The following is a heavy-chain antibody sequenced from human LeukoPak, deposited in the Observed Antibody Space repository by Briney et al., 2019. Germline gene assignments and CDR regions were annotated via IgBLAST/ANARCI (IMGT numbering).Heavy chain of an antibody. CDR3: ARCTGLLLWFGELFSAFDI. CDR2: ISYDGSNK. V-gene: IGHV3-30*04. CDR1: GFTFSSYD. D-gene: IGHD3-10*01. Sequence: GGTLRLSCAVSGFTFSSYDMHWVRQAPGKGLEWVADISYDGSNKYYADSVKGRFTISRDNSKNTLYQQMNSLRAEDATVYYCARCTGLLLWFGELFSAFDIWGQGTMVTVSS. J-gene: IGHJ3*02.